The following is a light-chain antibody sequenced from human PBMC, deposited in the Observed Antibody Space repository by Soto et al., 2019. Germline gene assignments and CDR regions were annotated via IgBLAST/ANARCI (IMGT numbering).Light chain of an antibody. Sequence: EIVLTQSPGTLSLSPGERATLSCRASQSVSSSYLAWYQQKPGQAPRLLIYGASSRATDIPDRFSGSGSGTNFTLIISRLEPEDVAVDHCQQYGSTRWTFGQGTKVDI. J-gene: IGKJ1*01. CDR1: QSVSSSY. CDR2: GAS. V-gene: IGKV3-20*01. CDR3: QQYGSTRWT.